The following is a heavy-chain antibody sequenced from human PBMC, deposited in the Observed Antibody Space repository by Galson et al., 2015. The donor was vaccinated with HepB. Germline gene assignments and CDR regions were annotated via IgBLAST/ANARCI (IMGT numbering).Heavy chain of an antibody. D-gene: IGHD2-15*01. V-gene: IGHV5-51*01. CDR1: GYSFTSFW. J-gene: IGHJ4*02. CDR3: ARGSQYCNGQSCRFDS. CDR2: IYPGDSDT. Sequence: QSGAEVKKPGESLKISCKGSGYSFTSFWIAWVRQTPGKGLEWMGIIYPGDSDTRYNPSFQGQVAISVDKSINTAYLQWSSLEASDTAMYYCARGSQYCNGQSCRFDSWGQGSLVTVSS.